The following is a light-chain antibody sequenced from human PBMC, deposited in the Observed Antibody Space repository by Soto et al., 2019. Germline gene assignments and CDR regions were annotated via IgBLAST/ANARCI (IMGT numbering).Light chain of an antibody. CDR1: QDINSY. Sequence: IQLTQSPSSLSASIGDRVTITCRASQDINSYLAWYQQKPGKAPNLLIYEASILQRGVPSRFSGSISGTDFTLTISSLQAEDFATYYCQQTRSYPSTFGGGTKVDIK. CDR3: QQTRSYPST. J-gene: IGKJ4*01. CDR2: EAS. V-gene: IGKV1-9*01.